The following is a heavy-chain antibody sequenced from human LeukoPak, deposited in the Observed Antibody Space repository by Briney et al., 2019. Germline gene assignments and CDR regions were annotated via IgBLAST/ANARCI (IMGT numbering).Heavy chain of an antibody. D-gene: IGHD5-12*01. CDR3: AREGSGQEYYGMDV. CDR2: TYYRSKWYN. J-gene: IGHJ6*02. Sequence: SQTLSLTCDISGDSVSSNSAAWNWIRQSPSGGLEWLGRTYYRSKWYNDYALSVKSRITVTPDTSENRFSLQLNSVILEDTAVYYCAREGSGQEYYGMDVWGQGTTVIVSS. CDR1: GDSVSSNSAA. V-gene: IGHV6-1*01.